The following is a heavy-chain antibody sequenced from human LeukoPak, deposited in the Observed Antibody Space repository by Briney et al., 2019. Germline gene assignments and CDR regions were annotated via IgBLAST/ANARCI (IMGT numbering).Heavy chain of an antibody. CDR2: IIPILGTA. Sequence: SVKVSCKASGGTFSSYAISWVRQAPGQGLEWMGRIIPILGTANYAQKFQGRVTITADKSTSTAYMELSSLRSEDTAVYYCATAPLTYCSGGSCYSRSNYYYGMDVWGQGTTVTVSS. V-gene: IGHV1-69*04. CDR1: GGTFSSYA. CDR3: ATAPLTYCSGGSCYSRSNYYYGMDV. D-gene: IGHD2-15*01. J-gene: IGHJ6*02.